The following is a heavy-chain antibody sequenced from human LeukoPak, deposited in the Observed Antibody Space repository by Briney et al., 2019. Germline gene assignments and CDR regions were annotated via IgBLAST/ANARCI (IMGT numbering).Heavy chain of an antibody. CDR3: ARDLRSGRLLLDYYSGMDV. V-gene: IGHV3-66*01. CDR1: GFTVSTNY. CDR2: IHSGGST. J-gene: IGHJ6*02. Sequence: PGGSLRLSCAASGFTVSTNYMNWVRQAPGKGLEWVSIIHSGGSTYYAESVKGRFTISRDNSKNTLYLQMNSLRVEDTAVYYCARDLRSGRLLLDYYSGMDVWGQGTTVTVSS. D-gene: IGHD1-26*01.